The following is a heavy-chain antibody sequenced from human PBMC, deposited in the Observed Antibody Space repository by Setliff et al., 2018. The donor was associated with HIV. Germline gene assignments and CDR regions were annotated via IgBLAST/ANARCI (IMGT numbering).Heavy chain of an antibody. V-gene: IGHV4-34*01. CDR3: RVWILRDTSDI. CDR1: GGSFSGFY. J-gene: IGHJ3*02. D-gene: IGHD1-1*01. CDR2: VTHSGTT. Sequence: SETLSLTCAVYGGSFSGFYWTFIRQSPGKGLEWIGEVTHSGTTTYDPSLESRITISVDTSKNQFSLKLLSVTAADTAVYYCRVWILRDTSDIWGQGTVVTVSS.